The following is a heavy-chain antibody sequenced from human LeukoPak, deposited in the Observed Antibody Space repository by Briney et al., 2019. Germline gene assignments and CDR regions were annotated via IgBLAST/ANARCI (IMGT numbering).Heavy chain of an antibody. Sequence: KPSETLSLTCAVYGGSFSGYYWSWIRQPPGKGLEWIGEINHSGSTNYNPSLKSRVTISVDRSKNQFSLKLTSVTAADTAVYYCARLAIGPWSSSPVYFQHWGQGTLVTVSS. V-gene: IGHV4-34*01. CDR1: GGSFSGYY. D-gene: IGHD6-13*01. CDR2: INHSGST. CDR3: ARLAIGPWSSSPVYFQH. J-gene: IGHJ1*01.